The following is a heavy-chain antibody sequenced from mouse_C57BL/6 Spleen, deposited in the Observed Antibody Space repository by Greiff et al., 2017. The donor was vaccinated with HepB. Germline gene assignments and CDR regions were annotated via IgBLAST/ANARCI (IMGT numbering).Heavy chain of an antibody. CDR2: INPSSGYT. J-gene: IGHJ3*01. CDR3: APLKDSSGYAWFAY. D-gene: IGHD3-2*02. V-gene: IGHV1-4*01. CDR1: GYTFTSYT. Sequence: VQLQQSGAELARPGASVKMSCKASGYTFTSYTMHWVNQRPGQGLEWIGYINPSSGYTKYNQKFKDKATLTADKSSSTAYMQLSSLTSEDSAVYYCAPLKDSSGYAWFAYWGQGTLVTVSA.